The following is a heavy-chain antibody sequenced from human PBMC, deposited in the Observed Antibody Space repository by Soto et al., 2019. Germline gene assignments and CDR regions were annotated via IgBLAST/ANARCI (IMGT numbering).Heavy chain of an antibody. CDR1: GGSISSYY. J-gene: IGHJ6*02. CDR3: ARDLGSRGSLSYYYGMDV. Sequence: QVQLQESGPGLVKPSETLSLTCTVSGGSISSYYWSWIRQPPGKGLEWIGYIYYSGSTNYNPSLTGRVTISVDTSKNQFSLKLSSVTAADTAVYYCARDLGSRGSLSYYYGMDVWGQGTTVTVSS. V-gene: IGHV4-59*01. CDR2: IYYSGST. D-gene: IGHD6-25*01.